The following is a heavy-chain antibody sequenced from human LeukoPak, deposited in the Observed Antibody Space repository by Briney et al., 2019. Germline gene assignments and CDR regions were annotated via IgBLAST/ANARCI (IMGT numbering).Heavy chain of an antibody. J-gene: IGHJ5*02. V-gene: IGHV3-7*01. CDR3: AREKAVAATVGWFDP. CDR2: IKQDGSEK. D-gene: IGHD6-19*01. Sequence: GGSLRLSCAASGFIFSNNWMTWVRQAPGKGLEWVANIKQDGSEKYYVDSVKGRFTISRDNAKNSLYLQMNSLRAEDTAVYYCAREKAVAATVGWFDPWGQGTLVTVSS. CDR1: GFIFSNNW.